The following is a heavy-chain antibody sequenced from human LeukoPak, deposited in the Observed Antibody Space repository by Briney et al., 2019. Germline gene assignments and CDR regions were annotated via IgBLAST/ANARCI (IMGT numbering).Heavy chain of an antibody. CDR3: ARIRLSPASYDSSGGFGY. D-gene: IGHD3-22*01. J-gene: IGHJ4*02. CDR1: GGSFSGYY. CDR2: INNSGST. V-gene: IGHV4-34*01. Sequence: SETLSLTCAVYGGSFSGYYWSWVRQPPGQGLEWVGEINNSGSTNYNPSLKSRVTISVDTSKNQFSLKLSSVTAADTAVYYCARIRLSPASYDSSGGFGYWGQGTLVTVSS.